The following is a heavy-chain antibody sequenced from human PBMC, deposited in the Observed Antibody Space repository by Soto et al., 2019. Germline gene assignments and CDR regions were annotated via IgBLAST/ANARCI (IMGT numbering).Heavy chain of an antibody. V-gene: IGHV1-18*01. J-gene: IGHJ4*02. CDR1: GFTFRTYG. CDR2: ISAYNGNT. CDR3: ARGKGGYSAYDSDFDF. Sequence: QVQLVQSAAEVKKSGASVKVSCKASGFTFRTYGIIWVRQAPGQGLEWMGWISAYNGNTNYAQKFQDXVTXXXXXXXXXXXXXXXXXXXXXXXVXYCARGKGGYSAYDSDFDFWGQGTLVTVSS. D-gene: IGHD5-12*01.